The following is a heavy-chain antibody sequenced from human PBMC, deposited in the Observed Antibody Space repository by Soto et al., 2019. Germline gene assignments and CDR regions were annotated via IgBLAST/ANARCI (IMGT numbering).Heavy chain of an antibody. CDR2: INHTGGT. CDR1: VGPAIASY. J-gene: IGHJ5*02. D-gene: IGHD3-3*01. V-gene: IGHV4-34*02. Sequence: QVHLQQWGAGLLKPRETLPLTAVAYVGPAIASYWNWFRQPPGKGLEWIGEINHTGGTHYNPSLKSRVTMSVDTSKNQFSLRLSSVTAADTAIYYCATRITVFGLLIPPFDPWGQGTQVTVSS. CDR3: ATRITVFGLLIPPFDP.